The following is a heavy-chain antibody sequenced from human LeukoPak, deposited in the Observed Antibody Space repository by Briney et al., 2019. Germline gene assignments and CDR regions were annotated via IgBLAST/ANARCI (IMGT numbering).Heavy chain of an antibody. CDR3: ARGLWFGELSWWFDP. V-gene: IGHV1-18*01. D-gene: IGHD3-10*01. CDR1: GYTFTSYG. J-gene: IGHJ5*02. Sequence: GASVKVSCKASGYTFTSYGISWVRQAPGQGLEWMGWISAYNGNTNYAQKLQGRVTMTTDTSTSTAYMELRSLRSDDTAVYYCARGLWFGELSWWFDPWGQGTLVTVSS. CDR2: ISAYNGNT.